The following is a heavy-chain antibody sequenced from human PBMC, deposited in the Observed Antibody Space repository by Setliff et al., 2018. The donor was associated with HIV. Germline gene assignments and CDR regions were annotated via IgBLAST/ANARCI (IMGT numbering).Heavy chain of an antibody. D-gene: IGHD6-25*01. J-gene: IGHJ6*03. Sequence: GGSLRLSCTASGFTFGDYAMSWVRQAPGKGLEWVGFIRRKVYGGTTEYAASVKGRFTISRDDSKSIAYLQMNSLKTEDTAVYYCTRHLSVYSSGWYDYYMDVWGKGTTVTVSS. CDR2: IRRKVYGGTT. CDR3: TRHLSVYSSGWYDYYMDV. CDR1: GFTFGDYA. V-gene: IGHV3-49*04.